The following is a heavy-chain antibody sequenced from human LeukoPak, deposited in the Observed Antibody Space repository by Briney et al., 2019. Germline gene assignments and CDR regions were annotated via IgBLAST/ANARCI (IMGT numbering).Heavy chain of an antibody. CDR2: ISGSGGST. CDR3: AKDPRRYGPGRYGRAYYGMDV. V-gene: IGHV3-23*01. Sequence: GGSLRLSCAASGFTFSSYAMGWVRQAPGKGLEWVSAISGSGGSTYYADSVKGRFTISRDNSKNTLYLQMNSLRAEDTAVYYCAKDPRRYGPGRYGRAYYGMDVWGQGTTVTVSS. D-gene: IGHD3-10*01. CDR1: GFTFSSYA. J-gene: IGHJ6*02.